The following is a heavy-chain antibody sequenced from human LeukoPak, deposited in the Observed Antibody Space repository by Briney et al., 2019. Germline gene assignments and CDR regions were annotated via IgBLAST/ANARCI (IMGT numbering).Heavy chain of an antibody. CDR2: ISWNSGSI. CDR3: AREGEWLRRSNGMDV. CDR1: GFTFDDYA. V-gene: IGHV3-9*01. D-gene: IGHD5-12*01. J-gene: IGHJ6*02. Sequence: GGSLRLSCAASGFTFDDYAMHWVRHAPGKGLEGVSGISWNSGSIGYADSVKGRLTISRDNAKNTLYLQMNSLRAEDTAVYYCAREGEWLRRSNGMDVWGQGTTVTVSS.